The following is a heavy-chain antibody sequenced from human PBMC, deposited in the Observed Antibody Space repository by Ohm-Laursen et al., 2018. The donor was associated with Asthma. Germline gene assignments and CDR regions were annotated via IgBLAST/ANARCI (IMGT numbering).Heavy chain of an antibody. CDR3: ARARRGYAFDV. J-gene: IGHJ3*01. CDR1: GFTFSSYQ. V-gene: IGHV3-30-3*01. Sequence: SLRLSCAASGFTFSSYQMHWVRQAPGKGLEWVAVISSDGSNIFYANSVKGRFTISRDNSKNTLSLQMRSLGAEDSAVYSCARARRGYAFDVWGPGTKVTVSS. CDR2: ISSDGSNI.